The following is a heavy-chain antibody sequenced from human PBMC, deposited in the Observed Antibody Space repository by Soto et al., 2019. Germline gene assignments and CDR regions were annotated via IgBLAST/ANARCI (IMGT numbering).Heavy chain of an antibody. CDR3: AKVSLGAPTITDYYYYGLDV. D-gene: IGHD1-26*01. CDR2: IRSKANSYAT. Sequence: GGSLRLSCAASGFTFSGSAMHWVRQASGKGLEWVGRIRSKANSYATAYAASVKGRFTISRDNSKNTLYLQMNNLRAEDTAVYYCAKVSLGAPTITDYYYYGLDVWGQGTTVTVSS. V-gene: IGHV3-73*01. J-gene: IGHJ6*02. CDR1: GFTFSGSA.